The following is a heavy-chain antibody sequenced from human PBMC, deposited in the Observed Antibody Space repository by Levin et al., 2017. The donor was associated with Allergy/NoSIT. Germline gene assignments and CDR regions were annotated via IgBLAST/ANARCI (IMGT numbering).Heavy chain of an antibody. V-gene: IGHV3-23*01. D-gene: IGHD6-19*01. J-gene: IGHJ4*02. CDR3: ANNYSSGWYGPRLGY. CDR2: ISGSGGST. CDR1: GFTFSSYA. Sequence: LSLTCAASGFTFSSYAMTWVRQAPGKGLEWVSAISGSGGSTYYADSVKGRFTISRDNSKNTVYLQMNSLRAEDTAVYYCANNYSSGWYGPRLGYWGQGTLVTVSS.